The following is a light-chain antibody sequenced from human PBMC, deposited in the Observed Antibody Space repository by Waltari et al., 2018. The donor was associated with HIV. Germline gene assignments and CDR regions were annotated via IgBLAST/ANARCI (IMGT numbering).Light chain of an antibody. CDR2: DEN. Sequence: SSELTQDPAVSVALGQTVRITCQGDSLRNYYATWYQQKPGQAPRLVIYDENNRPPGIPDRFSGSSSGNTASLTITGAQAEDEAHYYCSSRDSSINRVVFGGGTGLTVL. CDR1: SLRNYY. CDR3: SSRDSSINRVV. V-gene: IGLV3-19*01. J-gene: IGLJ2*01.